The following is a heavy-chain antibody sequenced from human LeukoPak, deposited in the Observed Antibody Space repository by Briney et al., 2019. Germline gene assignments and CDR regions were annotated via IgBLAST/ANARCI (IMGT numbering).Heavy chain of an antibody. CDR2: VDHSGGT. CDR1: GYSLSSGYY. V-gene: IGHV4-38-2*02. Sequence: SETLSLTCTVSGYSLSSGYYWGWIRPPPGKGLEWIGSVDHSGGTYYNPSLRSRVSISVDTSKNQLSLKLSSVTAADTAVYYCARPGNQSKYRNRLRGGNWFGPWGQGTLVTVSS. J-gene: IGHJ5*02. D-gene: IGHD2/OR15-2a*01. CDR3: ARPGNQSKYRNRLRGGNWFGP.